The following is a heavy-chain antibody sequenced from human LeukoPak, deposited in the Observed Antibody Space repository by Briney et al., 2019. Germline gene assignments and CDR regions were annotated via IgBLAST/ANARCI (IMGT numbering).Heavy chain of an antibody. Sequence: PSQTLSLTCTVSGGSISSGSYYWSWIRQPAGKGLEWIGRIYTSGSTNYNPSLKSRVTISVDTSKNQFSLKLSAVTAADTAVYYCARDLDSSGYYSNLFDPWGQGTLVTVSS. CDR1: GGSISSGSYY. V-gene: IGHV4-61*02. CDR3: ARDLDSSGYYSNLFDP. J-gene: IGHJ5*02. D-gene: IGHD3-22*01. CDR2: IYTSGST.